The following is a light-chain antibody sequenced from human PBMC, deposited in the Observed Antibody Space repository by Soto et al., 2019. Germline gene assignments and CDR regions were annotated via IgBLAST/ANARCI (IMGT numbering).Light chain of an antibody. V-gene: IGLV1-40*01. CDR3: QSYDSSLRVSV. CDR2: GNS. Sequence: QSVLTQPPSVSGAPGQRVTISCTGSSSNIGAGYDVHWYQQLPGTAPKLLIYGNSNRPSEVPDRFSGSKSGTSASLAITGLQAEDEVDYYCQSYDSSLRVSVFGGWTKLTVL. J-gene: IGLJ2*01. CDR1: SSNIGAGYD.